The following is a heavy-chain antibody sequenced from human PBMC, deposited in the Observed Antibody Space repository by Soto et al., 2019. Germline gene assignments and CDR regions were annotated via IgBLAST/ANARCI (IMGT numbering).Heavy chain of an antibody. CDR2: LWYDGSNE. CDR3: ARSSLEWLLLFDF. D-gene: IGHD3-3*01. CDR1: GFTFSSYG. Sequence: PGGSLRLSCAASGFTFSSYGMNWVRQAPGKGLEWVAVLWYDGSNENYADSVKGRFTISRDNSKNTLYLQMNSLRAEDTAVYYCARSSLEWLLLFDFWGQGPQVTVSS. V-gene: IGHV3-33*01. J-gene: IGHJ4*02.